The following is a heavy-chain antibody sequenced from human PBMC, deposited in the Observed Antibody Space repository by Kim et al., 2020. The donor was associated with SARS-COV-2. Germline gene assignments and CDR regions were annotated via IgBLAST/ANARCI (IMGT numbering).Heavy chain of an antibody. V-gene: IGHV3-74*01. D-gene: IGHD5-12*01. CDR2: INSDGSST. J-gene: IGHJ4*02. Sequence: GGSLRLSCAASGFTFSSYWMHWVRQAPGKGLVWVSRINSDGSSTSYADSVKGRFTISRDNAKNTLYLQMNSLRAEDTAVYYCARDGYSGYDSSRGYFDYWGQGTLVTVSS. CDR3: ARDGYSGYDSSRGYFDY. CDR1: GFTFSSYW.